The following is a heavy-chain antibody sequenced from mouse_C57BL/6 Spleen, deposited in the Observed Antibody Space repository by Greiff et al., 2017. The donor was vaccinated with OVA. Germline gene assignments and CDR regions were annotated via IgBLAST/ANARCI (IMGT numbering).Heavy chain of an antibody. Sequence: VQLQQSGAELVKPGASVKISCKASGYAFSSYWMNWVKQRPGKGLEWIGQIYPGDGDTNYNGKFKGKATLTADKSSSTAYMQLSSLTSEDSAVYFCARSEIYYGYGRFAYWGQGTLVTVSA. CDR1: GYAFSSYW. V-gene: IGHV1-80*01. CDR2: IYPGDGDT. D-gene: IGHD2-2*01. J-gene: IGHJ3*01. CDR3: ARSEIYYGYGRFAY.